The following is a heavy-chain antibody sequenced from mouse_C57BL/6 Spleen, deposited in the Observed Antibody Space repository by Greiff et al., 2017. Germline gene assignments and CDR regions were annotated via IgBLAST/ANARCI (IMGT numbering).Heavy chain of an antibody. D-gene: IGHD1-1*01. J-gene: IGHJ4*01. CDR1: GYTFTSYW. Sequence: VKLQQPGAELVKPGASVKLSCKASGYTFTSYWMHWVKQRPGQGLEWIGMIHPNSGSTNYNEKFKSKATLTVDKSSSTAYMQLSSLTSEDSAVYYCARSDDYGSSHCAMDGWGQGASVTVAS. CDR3: ARSDDYGSSHCAMDG. V-gene: IGHV1-64*01. CDR2: IHPNSGST.